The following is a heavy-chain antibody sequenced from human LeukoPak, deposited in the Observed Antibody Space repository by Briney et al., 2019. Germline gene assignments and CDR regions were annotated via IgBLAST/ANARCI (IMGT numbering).Heavy chain of an antibody. J-gene: IGHJ4*02. Sequence: PSETLSLTCTVSGGSISSGDYYWGWIRQPPGKGLEWIGYIYYSGSTYYNPSLKSRVTISVDTSKNQFSLKLSSVTPADTAVYYCARSRRTYYDFWSGPPPPFDYWGQGTLVTVSS. CDR2: IYYSGST. V-gene: IGHV4-30-4*01. CDR3: ARSRRTYYDFWSGPPPPFDY. CDR1: GGSISSGDYY. D-gene: IGHD3-3*01.